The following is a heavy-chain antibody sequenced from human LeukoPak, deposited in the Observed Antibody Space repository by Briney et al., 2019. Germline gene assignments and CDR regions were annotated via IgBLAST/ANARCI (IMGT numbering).Heavy chain of an antibody. J-gene: IGHJ4*02. V-gene: IGHV3-23*01. Sequence: GGSLRLSCAGSGFTFSSYAMSWVRQAPGKGLEWVSAISGSGDSTYYADSVKGRFTISRDNAKNSLYLQMNSLRAEDTAVYYCARERSAANIDYWGQGTLVTVSS. CDR3: ARERSAANIDY. CDR1: GFTFSSYA. CDR2: ISGSGDST. D-gene: IGHD6-25*01.